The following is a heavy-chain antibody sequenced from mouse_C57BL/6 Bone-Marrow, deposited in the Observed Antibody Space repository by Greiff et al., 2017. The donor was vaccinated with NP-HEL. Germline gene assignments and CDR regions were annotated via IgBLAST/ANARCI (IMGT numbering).Heavy chain of an antibody. CDR1: GYTFTSYW. V-gene: IGHV1-52*01. CDR3: ARDYGSSWAY. Sequence: VQLQQPGAELVRPGSSVKLSCKASGYTFTSYWMHWVKQRPIQGLEWIGNIDPSDSETHYNQKFKDKATLTVDKSSSTAYMQLSSLTSEDSAVYYCARDYGSSWAYWGQGTLVTVSA. J-gene: IGHJ3*01. D-gene: IGHD1-1*01. CDR2: IDPSDSET.